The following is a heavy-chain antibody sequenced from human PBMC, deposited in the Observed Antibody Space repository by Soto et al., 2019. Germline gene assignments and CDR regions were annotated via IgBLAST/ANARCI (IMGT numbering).Heavy chain of an antibody. J-gene: IGHJ4*02. D-gene: IGHD6-19*01. V-gene: IGHV4-4*08. CDR3: AKGGGSYTTGWYNDY. CDR2: IWSSGST. CDR1: GVSLSNSY. Sequence: QVQLQESGPGLVKPSETMSLTCTVSGVSLSNSYCSWVRQPPGKGLEWIGHIWSSGSTNYNPSLRSRVTLSVDTSKNQVSLQLSSVTATDTAVYYCAKGGGSYTTGWYNDYWGQGTLVTVSS.